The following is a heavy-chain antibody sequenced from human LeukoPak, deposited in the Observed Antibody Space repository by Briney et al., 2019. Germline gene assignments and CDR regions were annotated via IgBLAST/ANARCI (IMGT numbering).Heavy chain of an antibody. Sequence: GGSLRLSCAASGFTFSTYGMSWVRQAPGKGLEWVSGISGSGGSKYYADSVKGRFTISRDNSKNTLYLHVNSLRPEDTAVYYCAELGITMIGGVWGKGTTVTISS. CDR2: ISGSGGSK. CDR3: AELGITMIGGV. V-gene: IGHV3-23*01. D-gene: IGHD3-10*02. J-gene: IGHJ6*04. CDR1: GFTFSTYG.